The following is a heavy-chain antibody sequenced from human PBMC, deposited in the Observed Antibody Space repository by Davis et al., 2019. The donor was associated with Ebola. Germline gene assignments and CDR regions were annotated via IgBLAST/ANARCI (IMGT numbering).Heavy chain of an antibody. D-gene: IGHD6-19*01. J-gene: IGHJ4*02. Sequence: KVSCKGSGYSFTSYWIGRVRQMPGKGLEWMGIIYPGDSDTRYSPSFQGQVTISADKSISTAYLQWSSLKASDTAMYYCARHVKWLAADYWGQGTLVTVSS. CDR2: IYPGDSDT. CDR1: GYSFTSYW. CDR3: ARHVKWLAADY. V-gene: IGHV5-51*01.